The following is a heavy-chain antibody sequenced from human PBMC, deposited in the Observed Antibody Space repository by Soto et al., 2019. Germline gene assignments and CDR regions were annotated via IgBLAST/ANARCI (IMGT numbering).Heavy chain of an antibody. D-gene: IGHD3-22*01. V-gene: IGHV5-51*01. CDR1: GYSFINYW. CDR3: ARHHSSSYYPSYGMDV. Sequence: GESLKISCKGSGYSFINYWIAWVRQMPGKGLEWMGIIYPPDSDTRYSPSFQGQVTVSVDKSISTAYLQWSSLKASDTAMYYCARHHSSSYYPSYGMDVWGQGTTVTVSS. J-gene: IGHJ6*02. CDR2: IYPPDSDT.